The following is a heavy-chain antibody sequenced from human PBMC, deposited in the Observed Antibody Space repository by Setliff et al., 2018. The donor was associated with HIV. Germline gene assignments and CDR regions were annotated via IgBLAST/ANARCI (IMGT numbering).Heavy chain of an antibody. D-gene: IGHD3-3*01. V-gene: IGHV1-2*02. J-gene: IGHJ6*02. Sequence: ASVKVSCKTSGYIFIRYYIFWVRQAPGQGLEWMGNINPHTGVTKYAEKFQCRVTMTRDTSINTIYMELSRLRSDDTAVYYCARDLRDGFEEWFSTLDDGMDVWGQGTTVTVSS. CDR1: GYIFIRYY. CDR2: INPHTGVT. CDR3: ARDLRDGFEEWFSTLDDGMDV.